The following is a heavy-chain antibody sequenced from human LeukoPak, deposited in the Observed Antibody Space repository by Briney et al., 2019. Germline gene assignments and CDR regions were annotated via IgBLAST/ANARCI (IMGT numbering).Heavy chain of an antibody. Sequence: ASVKVSCKASGYSLTSNVISWVRQAPGQGLEWMGWISAYNGNTNYAQKLQGRVTMTTDTSTSTAYMELSSLRSEDTAVYYCARDRRGYYYYYMDVWGKGTTVTVSS. CDR3: ARDRRGYYYYYMDV. V-gene: IGHV1-18*01. J-gene: IGHJ6*03. CDR1: GYSLTSNV. CDR2: ISAYNGNT.